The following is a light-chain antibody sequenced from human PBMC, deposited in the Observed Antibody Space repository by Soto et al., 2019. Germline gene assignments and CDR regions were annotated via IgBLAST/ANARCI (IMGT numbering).Light chain of an antibody. CDR3: QKYNNAPWT. J-gene: IGKJ1*01. CDR1: QGISNY. Sequence: DIQMTQSPSSLSASVGDTVTITCWASQGISNYLAWYQQKPGKVPKLLIYAASTLHSGVPSRFIGSGSGTDFTLTINNLQPEDVATYYCQKYNNAPWTFGQGTKVEL. V-gene: IGKV1-27*01. CDR2: AAS.